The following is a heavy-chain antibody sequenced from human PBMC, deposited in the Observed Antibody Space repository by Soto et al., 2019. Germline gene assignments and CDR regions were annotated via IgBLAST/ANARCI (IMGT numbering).Heavy chain of an antibody. D-gene: IGHD2-2*01. CDR3: ASRSSTSRSYGMDV. V-gene: IGHV1-24*01. CDR1: GYTLTELS. J-gene: IGHJ6*02. Sequence: GASVKVSCKVSGYTLTELSMHWVRQAPGKGLEWMGGFDPEDGETIYAQKFQGRVTMTEDTSTDTAYMELSSLRSEDTAVYYCASRSSTSRSYGMDVWGQGTTVTVSS. CDR2: FDPEDGET.